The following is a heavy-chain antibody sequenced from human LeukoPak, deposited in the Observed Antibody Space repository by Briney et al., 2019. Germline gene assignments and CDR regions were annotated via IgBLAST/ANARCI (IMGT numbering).Heavy chain of an antibody. CDR2: ISGSGGST. CDR1: GFTFSSYA. Sequence: GGSLRLSCAASGFTFSSYAMSWVRQAPEKGLEWVSAISGSGGSTYYADSVKGRFTISRDNSKNTLYLQMNSLRAEDTAVYYCAKAPSTPPDSGSYYYFDYWGQGTLVTVSS. V-gene: IGHV3-23*01. D-gene: IGHD1-26*01. J-gene: IGHJ4*02. CDR3: AKAPSTPPDSGSYYYFDY.